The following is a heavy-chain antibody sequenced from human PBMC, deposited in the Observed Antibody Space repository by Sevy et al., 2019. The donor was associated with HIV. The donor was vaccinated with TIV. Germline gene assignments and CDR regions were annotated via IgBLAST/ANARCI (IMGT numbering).Heavy chain of an antibody. CDR1: GFTFDDYA. Sequence: GGSLRLSCAASGFTFDDYAMHWVRQAPGKGLEWVSGISWNSGSIGYADSVKGRFTISRDNAKNSLYLQMNSLRAEDTALYCCAKDPYYYDSSGIDYWGQGTLVTVSS. CDR2: ISWNSGSI. CDR3: AKDPYYYDSSGIDY. V-gene: IGHV3-9*01. J-gene: IGHJ4*02. D-gene: IGHD3-22*01.